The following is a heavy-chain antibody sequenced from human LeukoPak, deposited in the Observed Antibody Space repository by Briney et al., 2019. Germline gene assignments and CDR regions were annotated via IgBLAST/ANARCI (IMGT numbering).Heavy chain of an antibody. CDR1: GFSFSSYV. J-gene: IGHJ4*02. Sequence: GGSLRLSCAASGFSFSSYVMHWVRQGPGKGMDWVAVKDYCADSVKGRFTASKDNSKSTLYLQMNSLRAEDTAIYYCAKDLCSDASCSSRGIDYWGQGTLVTVSS. V-gene: IGHV3-30*18. CDR2: KD. CDR3: AKDLCSDASCSSRGIDY. D-gene: IGHD2-15*01.